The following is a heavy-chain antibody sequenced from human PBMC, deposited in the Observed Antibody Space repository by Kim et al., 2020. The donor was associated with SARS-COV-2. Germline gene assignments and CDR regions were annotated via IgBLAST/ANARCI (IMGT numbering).Heavy chain of an antibody. CDR2: INHYGSER. Sequence: GGSLRLSCVASGFTFSGYWMSWVRQAPGKGLEWVANINHYGSERYYVDSVKGRFTISRDNAKKSLYLQLVSLRAEDTAVYYCARDRNYYGSGGFWGQGTRVTVSS. V-gene: IGHV3-7*01. J-gene: IGHJ4*02. CDR3: ARDRNYYGSGGF. D-gene: IGHD3-10*01. CDR1: GFTFSGYW.